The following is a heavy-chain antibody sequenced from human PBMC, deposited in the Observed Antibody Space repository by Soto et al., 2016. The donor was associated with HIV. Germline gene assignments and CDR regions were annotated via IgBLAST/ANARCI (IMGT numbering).Heavy chain of an antibody. CDR3: ARGPNRGSYSAQNYFDY. J-gene: IGHJ4*02. V-gene: IGHV3-33*01. CDR1: GFTFNSYG. D-gene: IGHD1-26*01. CDR2: IWYDGDSK. Sequence: QVQLAESGGGVVQPGRSLRLSCVASGFTFNSYGIHWVRQAPGKGLEWVAIIWYDGDSKYYADSVKGRFTISRDNSKGIVYIQMNSLRAEDTAVYYCARGPNRGSYSAQNYFDYWGQGTLVTVSS.